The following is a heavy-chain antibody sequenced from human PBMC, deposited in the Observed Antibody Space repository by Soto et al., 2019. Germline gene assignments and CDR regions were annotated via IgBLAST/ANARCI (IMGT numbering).Heavy chain of an antibody. V-gene: IGHV4-34*01. J-gene: IGHJ6*02. CDR3: ARDYRPANYDILTGYISSPRYYYYGMDV. CDR1: GGSFSGYY. D-gene: IGHD3-9*01. CDR2: INHSGST. Sequence: SETLSLTCAVYGGSFSGYYWSWIRQPPGKGLEWIGEINHSGSTNYNPSLKSRVTISVDTSKNQFSLKLSSVTAADTAVYYCARDYRPANYDILTGYISSPRYYYYGMDVCGQGSTVTGSS.